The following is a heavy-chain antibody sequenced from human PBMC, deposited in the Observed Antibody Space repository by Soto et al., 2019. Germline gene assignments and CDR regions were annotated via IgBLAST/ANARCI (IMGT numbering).Heavy chain of an antibody. CDR3: PLGSGWVDP. CDR1: GGSFSSYT. V-gene: IGHV1-69*02. D-gene: IGHD1-26*01. CDR2: IIPVLGVA. Sequence: QVPLVQSGTEVKKPGSSVKVSCRASGGSFSSYTFSWVRQAPGHGLEWMGRIIPVLGVANYAQNFQGRLTITADKSTSTAYMELTSLTSENTAMYYCPLGSGWVDPWGQGTVVTVSP. J-gene: IGHJ5*02.